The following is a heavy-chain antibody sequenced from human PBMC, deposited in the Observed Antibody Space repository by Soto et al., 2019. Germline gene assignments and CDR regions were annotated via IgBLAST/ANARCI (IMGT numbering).Heavy chain of an antibody. CDR3: AHSRYSRSSFDY. J-gene: IGHJ4*02. CDR2: IYWDDDK. D-gene: IGHD6-6*01. CDR1: GFSLTSNDVR. Sequence: SGPTLVNPTQTLTLTCTFSGFSLTSNDVRVGWIRQPPGKALEWLALIYWDDDKRYSPSLKSRLTITKDTSKNQVVLSMTNMDPVDTATYYCAHSRYSRSSFDYWGQGTLVTVSS. V-gene: IGHV2-5*02.